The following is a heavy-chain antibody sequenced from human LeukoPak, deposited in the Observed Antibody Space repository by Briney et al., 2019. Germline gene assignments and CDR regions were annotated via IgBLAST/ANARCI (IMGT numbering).Heavy chain of an antibody. CDR2: MYYNGST. V-gene: IGHV4-59*01. D-gene: IGHD3-10*01. CDR1: GGSISSYY. Sequence: SETLSLTCTVSGGSISSYYWSWIRQPPGKGLEWIGYMYYNGSTNYNPSLKSRVTISVDTSKNQFSLKLSSVTAADTAVYYCARMNTMVRGVIYYYYYYYMDVWGKGTTVTISS. J-gene: IGHJ6*03. CDR3: ARMNTMVRGVIYYYYYYYMDV.